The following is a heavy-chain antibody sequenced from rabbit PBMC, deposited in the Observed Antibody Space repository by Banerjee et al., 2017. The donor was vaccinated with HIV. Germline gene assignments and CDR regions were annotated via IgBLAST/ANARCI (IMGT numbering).Heavy chain of an antibody. V-gene: IGHV1S45*01. CDR3: ARDTGTSFSSYGMDL. Sequence: QLEESGGGLVQPEGSLTLTCKASGFDFSRYGVSWVRQAPGKGLEWIGYIDPIFGSTHYASWATGRFTISKTSSTTVTLQMTSLTVADTATYFCARDTGTSFSSYGMDLWGPGTLVTVS. D-gene: IGHD7-1*01. CDR2: IDPIFGST. CDR1: GFDFSRYG. J-gene: IGHJ6*01.